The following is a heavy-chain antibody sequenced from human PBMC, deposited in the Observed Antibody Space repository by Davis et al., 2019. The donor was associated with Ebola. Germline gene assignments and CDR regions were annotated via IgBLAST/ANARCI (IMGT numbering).Heavy chain of an antibody. D-gene: IGHD2-15*01. CDR3: ASGWWSRGIDY. J-gene: IGHJ4*02. CDR1: GDSVSGSSGA. V-gene: IGHV6-1*01. CDR2: TYYSSKWYN. Sequence: PSETLSLTCAISGDSVSGSSGAWNWIRQSPSRGLEWLGRTYYSSKWYNESALSVKSRITISADTAKNQLSLHLNSVTPEDTAVYYCASGWWSRGIDYWGLGSLVTVSS.